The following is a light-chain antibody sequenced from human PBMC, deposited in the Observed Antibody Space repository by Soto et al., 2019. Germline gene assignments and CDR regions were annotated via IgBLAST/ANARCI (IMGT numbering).Light chain of an antibody. CDR2: EVS. V-gene: IGLV2-18*02. CDR3: SSYTSSSTFAV. J-gene: IGLJ2*01. Sequence: QSALTQPPSVSGSPGQSVTISCTGTSSDVGSYNRVSWYQQPPGTAPKLMIYEVSNRSSGVPDRFSGSKSGNTASLTISGLQAEDEADYYCSSYTSSSTFAVFGGGTQLTVL. CDR1: SSDVGSYNR.